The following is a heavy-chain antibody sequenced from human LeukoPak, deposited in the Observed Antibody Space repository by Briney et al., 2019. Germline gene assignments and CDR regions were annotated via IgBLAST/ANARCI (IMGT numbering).Heavy chain of an antibody. CDR1: GFTLSNYW. D-gene: IGHD2-15*01. J-gene: IGHJ4*02. CDR3: ARGGYCSGGSCYRGFDS. CDR2: INSDGSIT. Sequence: GSLRLSCAASGFTLSNYWMQWVRQARGKGLVWVSRINSDGSITTYADSVKGRFTVSRDNAKNTLFLQMNSLRDEDTAVYYCARGGYCSGGSCYRGFDSWGQGTLVTVSS. V-gene: IGHV3-74*03.